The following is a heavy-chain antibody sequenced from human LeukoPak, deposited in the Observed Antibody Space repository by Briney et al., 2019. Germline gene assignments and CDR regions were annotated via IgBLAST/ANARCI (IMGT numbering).Heavy chain of an antibody. Sequence: GASVKVSCKASGYTFTNYGINWVRQAPGQGLEWMGWISGYNGDINYAQRLQGRVTMTTDTSTSTAYMELRSLSSDDTAVYYCAGVLSREGYFDYWGQGTLVTVSS. CDR3: AGVLSREGYFDY. D-gene: IGHD5-24*01. CDR1: GYTFTNYG. CDR2: ISGYNGDI. V-gene: IGHV1-18*01. J-gene: IGHJ4*02.